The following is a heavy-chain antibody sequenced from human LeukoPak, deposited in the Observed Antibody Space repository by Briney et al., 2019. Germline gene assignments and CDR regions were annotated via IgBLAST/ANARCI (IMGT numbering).Heavy chain of an antibody. V-gene: IGHV1-69*05. CDR2: IIPIFGTA. CDR1: GGTFISYA. D-gene: IGHD6-13*01. CDR3: ARGQHSYYFDY. Sequence: ASVKVSCKASGGTFISYAISWVRQAPGQGLEWMGGIIPIFGTANYAQKFQGRVTITTDESTSTAYMELSSLRSEDTAVYYCARGQHSYYFDYWGQGTLVTVSS. J-gene: IGHJ4*02.